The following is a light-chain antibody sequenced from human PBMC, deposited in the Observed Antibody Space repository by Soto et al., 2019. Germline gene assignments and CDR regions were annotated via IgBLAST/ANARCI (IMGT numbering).Light chain of an antibody. CDR2: RND. Sequence: QSVLTQPPSTSGTPGQRVTISCSGSSSNIGNRAVNWYQQVPGTAPKLLIYRNDQRPSGVPDRFFGSKSGTSASLAISGLQSEEESDYYCSTWDDSLNAQVFGGGTKLPVL. J-gene: IGLJ2*01. CDR3: STWDDSLNAQV. V-gene: IGLV1-44*01. CDR1: SSNIGNRA.